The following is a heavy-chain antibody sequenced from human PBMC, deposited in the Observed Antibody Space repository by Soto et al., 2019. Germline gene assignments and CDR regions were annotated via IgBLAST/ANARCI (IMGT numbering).Heavy chain of an antibody. V-gene: IGHV4-39*01. CDR2: IYYTGTT. CDR1: GGSITSSNYY. D-gene: IGHD1-1*01. Sequence: QLQLQESGPGLVKPSETLSLTCTVSGGSITSSNYYWAWIRQPPGKGLEWIGNIYYTGTTYYNPSLKSRVTISVDTSTNQFSLKLTSVTAADTAVYYCASPDRYGEGNFDYWGQGTLVTVSS. CDR3: ASPDRYGEGNFDY. J-gene: IGHJ4*02.